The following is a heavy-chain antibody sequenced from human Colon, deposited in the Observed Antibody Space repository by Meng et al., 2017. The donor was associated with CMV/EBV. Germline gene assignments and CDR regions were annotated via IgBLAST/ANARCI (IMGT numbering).Heavy chain of an antibody. CDR2: IRPYNGDT. CDR1: GYTFTNFV. J-gene: IGHJ4*02. CDR3: ARELARGGY. Sequence: QVPVVQSGAEVTKRVASVHVSCKHSGYTFTNFVISWVRQAPGQGLEWMAYIRPYNGDTNYAQRFQGRVALTTDTSTSTVYMELGSLTSDDTAMYYCARELARGGYWGQGTLVTVSS. V-gene: IGHV1-18*01.